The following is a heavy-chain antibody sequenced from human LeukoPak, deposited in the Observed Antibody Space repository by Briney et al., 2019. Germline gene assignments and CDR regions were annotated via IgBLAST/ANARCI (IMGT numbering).Heavy chain of an antibody. CDR3: TAGPDCSSTSCLFEF. Sequence: ASVKVSCKVSGHMFTELPIHWVRQTPAIGLEWMGGFDPADGEPVYAKNFKDRLTMTEDTSTETAYMELRGLGSEDTAVYYCTAGPDCSSTSCLFEFWGQGTLVIVSS. CDR2: FDPADGEP. V-gene: IGHV1-24*01. D-gene: IGHD2-2*01. J-gene: IGHJ4*02. CDR1: GHMFTELP.